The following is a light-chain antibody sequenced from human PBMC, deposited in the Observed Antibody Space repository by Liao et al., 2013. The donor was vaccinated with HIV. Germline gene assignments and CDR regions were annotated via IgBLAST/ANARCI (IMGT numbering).Light chain of an antibody. J-gene: IGLJ2*01. CDR3: QAWDSSTVV. CDR1: KIGGIN. CDR2: KIA. V-gene: IGLV3-1*01. Sequence: SYELTQPPSVSVSPGQTASITCSGDKIGGINMLAGISRSQASPLCWSSIKIASGPQGSPERFSGSNSGNTATLTISGTQAMDEADYYCQAWDSSTVVFGGGTKLTVL.